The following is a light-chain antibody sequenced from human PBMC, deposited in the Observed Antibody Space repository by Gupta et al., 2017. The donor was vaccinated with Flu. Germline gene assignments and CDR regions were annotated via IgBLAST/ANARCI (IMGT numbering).Light chain of an antibody. J-gene: IGKJ3*01. CDR2: CAS. Sequence: DFVMTQYPASLNLSLGERANINCKSSHSVLYASNSMNSLSGSQQWTGQPPQLLLVCASSRESGVPARCCSGGSETDDFTPTDSLRDEDVSIVFHQQYYGTSLTFGPGTKVQIK. CDR3: QQYYGTSLT. V-gene: IGKV4-1*01. CDR1: HSVLYASNSMNS.